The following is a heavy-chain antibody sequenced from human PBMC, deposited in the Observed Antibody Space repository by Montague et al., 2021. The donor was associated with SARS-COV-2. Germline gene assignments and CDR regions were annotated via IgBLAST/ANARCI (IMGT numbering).Heavy chain of an antibody. CDR3: ARIRDYDILTGSYSGFDY. CDR2: IDWDDDK. Sequence: PALVKPTQTLTLTCTFSGFSLSTSGMCVSWVRQPPGKALEWLALIDWDDDKYYSTSLKTRLTISKDTSKNQVVLTMTNMDLVDTATYYCARIRDYDILTGSYSGFDYWGQGTLATVSS. J-gene: IGHJ4*02. CDR1: GFSLSTSGMC. V-gene: IGHV2-70*20. D-gene: IGHD3-9*01.